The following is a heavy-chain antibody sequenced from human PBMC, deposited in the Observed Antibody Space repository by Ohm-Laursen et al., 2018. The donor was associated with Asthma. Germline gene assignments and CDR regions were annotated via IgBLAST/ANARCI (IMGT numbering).Heavy chain of an antibody. V-gene: IGHV3-30*14. D-gene: IGHD3-16*01. J-gene: IGHJ4*02. Sequence: SLRLSCAASGFTFRSYAMHWVRQAPGKGLEWVSIITSDGSWTSYADSVKGRFTISRDDSKNTLNLQMSSLRGDDTAVYYCATLGDSSITQWGQGTLVTVSS. CDR1: GFTFRSYA. CDR3: ATLGDSSITQ. CDR2: ITSDGSWT.